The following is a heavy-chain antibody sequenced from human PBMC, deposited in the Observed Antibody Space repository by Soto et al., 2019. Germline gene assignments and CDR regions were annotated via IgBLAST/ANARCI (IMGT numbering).Heavy chain of an antibody. Sequence: ASVKVSCKASGYTFTSYGISWVRQAPGQGLEWMGWISAYNGNTNYAQKLQGRVTMTTDTSTSTAYMELRSLRSDDTAVYYCARPRTLDGHDAFDIWGQGTMVTVSS. V-gene: IGHV1-18*01. CDR3: ARPRTLDGHDAFDI. J-gene: IGHJ3*02. CDR1: GYTFTSYG. CDR2: ISAYNGNT.